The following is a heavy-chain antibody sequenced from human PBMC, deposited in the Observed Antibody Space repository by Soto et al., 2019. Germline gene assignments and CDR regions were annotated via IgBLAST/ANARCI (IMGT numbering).Heavy chain of an antibody. CDR1: GGSISSYY. J-gene: IGHJ3*02. V-gene: IGHV4-59*01. Sequence: SETLSLTCTVSGGSISSYYWSWIRQPPGKGLEWIGYIYYSGSTNYNPSLKSRVTISVDTSKNQFSLKLSSVTAADTAVYYCARDRNYYGSGSYYNDAFDIWGQGTMVTVSS. D-gene: IGHD3-10*01. CDR3: ARDRNYYGSGSYYNDAFDI. CDR2: IYYSGST.